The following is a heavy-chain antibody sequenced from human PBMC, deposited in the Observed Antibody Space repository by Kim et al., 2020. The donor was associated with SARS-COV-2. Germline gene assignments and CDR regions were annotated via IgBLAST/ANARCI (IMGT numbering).Heavy chain of an antibody. V-gene: IGHV3-30*04. J-gene: IGHJ5*02. Sequence: GGSLRLSCAASGFTFSSYAMHWVRQAPGKGLEWVAVISYDGSNKYYADSVKGRFTISRDNSKNTLYLQMNSLRAEDTAVYYCARVGRPGTNWFDPWGQGTLVTVSS. CDR2: ISYDGSNK. CDR1: GFTFSSYA. D-gene: IGHD1-7*01. CDR3: ARVGRPGTNWFDP.